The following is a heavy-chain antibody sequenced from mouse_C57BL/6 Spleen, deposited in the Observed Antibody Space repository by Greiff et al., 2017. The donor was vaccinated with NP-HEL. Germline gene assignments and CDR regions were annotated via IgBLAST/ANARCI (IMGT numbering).Heavy chain of an antibody. CDR2: INYGGSST. Sequence: VESEGGLVQPGSSMKLSCTASGFTFSGYYMTWVRQVPEKGLEWVADINYGGSSTYYLDSLKSRFIISRDNGKNILYLQMSSLKSEDTATCYGARGAVPRSWYFDVWGTGTTVTVSS. D-gene: IGHD5-1*01. CDR3: ARGAVPRSWYFDV. J-gene: IGHJ1*03. CDR1: GFTFSGYY. V-gene: IGHV5-16*01.